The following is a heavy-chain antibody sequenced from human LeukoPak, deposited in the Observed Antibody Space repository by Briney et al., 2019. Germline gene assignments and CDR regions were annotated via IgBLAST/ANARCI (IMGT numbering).Heavy chain of an antibody. CDR1: GFTFSDHW. Sequence: GGSLRLSCAASGFTFSDHWMSWVRQVPGKGLEWVADIKKDGSEKNEVDSAKGRFTISRDNAKNSLHLEMNSLRAEDTAVYYCARGPSYGARCDYLDYWGQGALVTVSS. D-gene: IGHD4/OR15-4a*01. J-gene: IGHJ4*02. V-gene: IGHV3-7*01. CDR2: IKKDGSEK. CDR3: ARGPSYGARCDYLDY.